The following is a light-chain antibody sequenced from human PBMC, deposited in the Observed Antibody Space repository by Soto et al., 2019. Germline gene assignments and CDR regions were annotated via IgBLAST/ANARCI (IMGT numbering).Light chain of an antibody. CDR2: GAS. Sequence: EIVLTQSPDTLSVSPGERATLSCRASQSVRSSYLAWYQQKPGQAPRLVIHGASNRAASIPDRFSGRGSGTVFTLTISRLELDDFAVYYCQQYGSSSMYTVGQSTKMEIK. CDR3: QQYGSSSMYT. J-gene: IGKJ2*01. CDR1: QSVRSSY. V-gene: IGKV3-20*01.